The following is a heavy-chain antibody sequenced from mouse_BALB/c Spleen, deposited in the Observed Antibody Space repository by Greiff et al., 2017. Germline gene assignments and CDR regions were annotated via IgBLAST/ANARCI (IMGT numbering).Heavy chain of an antibody. Sequence: EVQVVESGGGLVKPGGSLKLSCAASGFTFSSYAMSWVRQTPEKRLEWVASISSGGSTYYPDSVKGRFTISRDNARNILYLQMSSLRSEDTAMYYCARIYYGYDWYFDVWGAGTTVTVSS. D-gene: IGHD2-2*01. CDR1: GFTFSSYA. CDR3: ARIYYGYDWYFDV. V-gene: IGHV5-6-5*01. J-gene: IGHJ1*01. CDR2: ISSGGST.